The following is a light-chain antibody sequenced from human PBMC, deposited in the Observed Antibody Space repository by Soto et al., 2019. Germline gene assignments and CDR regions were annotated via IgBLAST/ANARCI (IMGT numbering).Light chain of an antibody. CDR1: QSISSW. CDR2: DAS. V-gene: IGKV1-5*01. Sequence: DIQMTQSPSTLSASVGDRVTITCRASQSISSWLAWYQQKPGKAPKLLIYDASSLESGVPSRFSDSGSGTEFTLTLSSLQPDDFATYYCQQYNSYSQYTFGQGTKLEIK. CDR3: QQYNSYSQYT. J-gene: IGKJ2*01.